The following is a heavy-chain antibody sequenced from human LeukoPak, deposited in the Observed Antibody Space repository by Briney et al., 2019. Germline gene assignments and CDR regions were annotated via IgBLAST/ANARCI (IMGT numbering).Heavy chain of an antibody. Sequence: GESLKISCKGSGYRFATYWIGWVRQMPGQGLEWMGIIYPDDSATKYSPSFQGQVTISADKSIDTAYLQWSNLKASDTAMYYCAVRAAVTKLEPNPFDYWGQGTLVTVSS. CDR3: AVRAAVTKLEPNPFDY. CDR1: GYRFATYW. CDR2: IYPDDSAT. V-gene: IGHV5-51*01. J-gene: IGHJ4*02. D-gene: IGHD4-17*01.